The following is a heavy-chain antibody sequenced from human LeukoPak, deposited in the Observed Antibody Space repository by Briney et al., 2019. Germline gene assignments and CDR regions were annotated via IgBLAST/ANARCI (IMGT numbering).Heavy chain of an antibody. CDR3: ARDHCTRNSCYEDLYYGMDV. J-gene: IGHJ6*02. D-gene: IGHD2-2*01. CDR2: IDPNSGGT. CDR1: GYTFTGHY. V-gene: IGHV1-2*02. Sequence: ASVKVSCKASGYTFTGHYMHWVRQAPGQGLEWMGWIDPNSGGTNYAQNFQGRVTMTRDTSISTAYMDLSWLGSDDTAMYYRARDHCTRNSCYEDLYYGMDVWGQGTTVTVS.